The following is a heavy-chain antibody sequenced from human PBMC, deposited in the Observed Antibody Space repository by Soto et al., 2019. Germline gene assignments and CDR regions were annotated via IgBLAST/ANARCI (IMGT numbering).Heavy chain of an antibody. J-gene: IGHJ4*02. CDR3: ARGSAYSDYDLEY. Sequence: GIRSVSFAASGFTLSRSAMTLVRQAPGKGLEWVSGVSGTGGSAYYADSVKGRFTISRDKSTNTLYLHMNSLRAEDTAVYYCARGSAYSDYDLEYWGQGTLVT. CDR1: GFTLSRSA. V-gene: IGHV3-23*01. CDR2: VSGTGGSA. D-gene: IGHD4-17*01.